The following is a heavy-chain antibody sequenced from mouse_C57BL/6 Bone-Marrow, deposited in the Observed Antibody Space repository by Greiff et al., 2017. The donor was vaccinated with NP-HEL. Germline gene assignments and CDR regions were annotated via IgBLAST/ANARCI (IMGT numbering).Heavy chain of an antibody. CDR1: GFSLTSYG. J-gene: IGHJ4*01. Sequence: VQLVESGPGLVAPSQSLSITCTVSGFSLTSYGVSWVRQPPGKGLEWLGVIWGDGSTNYHSALISRLSISKDNSKSQVFLKLDSLQTDDTATYYCAKRGGNYVLDAMDYWGQGTSVTVSS. V-gene: IGHV2-3*01. CDR3: AKRGGNYVLDAMDY. D-gene: IGHD2-1*01. CDR2: IWGDGST.